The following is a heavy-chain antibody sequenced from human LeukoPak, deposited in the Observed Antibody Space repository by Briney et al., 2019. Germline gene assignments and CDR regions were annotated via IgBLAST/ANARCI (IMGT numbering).Heavy chain of an antibody. CDR1: GGSISSYY. D-gene: IGHD3-10*01. J-gene: IGHJ6*03. CDR2: IYTSGST. V-gene: IGHV4-4*09. CDR3: ARQIQGFRDSWYYYYYMDV. Sequence: SETLSLTCTVSGGSISSYYWSWIRQPPGKGPEWIGYIYTSGSTNYNPSLKSRVTISVDTSKNQFSLKLSSVTAADTAVYYCARQIQGFRDSWYYYYYMDVWGKGTTVTVSS.